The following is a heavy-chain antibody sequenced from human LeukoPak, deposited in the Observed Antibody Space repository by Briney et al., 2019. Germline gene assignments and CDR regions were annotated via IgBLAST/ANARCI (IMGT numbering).Heavy chain of an antibody. V-gene: IGHV3-11*01. J-gene: IGHJ5*02. Sequence: GGSLRLSCAASGFTFSDYYMSWIRQAPGKGLEWVSYISSSGSTIYYADSVKGRFTISRDNAKNSLYLQMNSLRAEDTAVYYCAKTPATHTVTTTNWFDPWGQGTLVTVSS. CDR3: AKTPATHTVTTTNWFDP. CDR1: GFTFSDYY. D-gene: IGHD4-11*01. CDR2: ISSSGSTI.